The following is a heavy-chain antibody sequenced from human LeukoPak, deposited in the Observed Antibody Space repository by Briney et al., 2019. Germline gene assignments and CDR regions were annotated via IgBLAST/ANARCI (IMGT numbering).Heavy chain of an antibody. V-gene: IGHV3-33*01. Sequence: GGSLRLSCAASGFTFSSYGMHWVRQAPGKGLEWVAVIWYDGSNKYYADSVKGRFTISRDNSKNTLYLQMNSLRAKDTAVYYCARELTGYSSGWYYFDYWGQGTLVTVSS. CDR2: IWYDGSNK. D-gene: IGHD6-19*01. CDR1: GFTFSSYG. CDR3: ARELTGYSSGWYYFDY. J-gene: IGHJ4*02.